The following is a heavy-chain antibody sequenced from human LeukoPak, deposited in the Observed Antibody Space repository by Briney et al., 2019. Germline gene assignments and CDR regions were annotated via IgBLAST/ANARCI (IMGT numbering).Heavy chain of an antibody. CDR3: ARDRWELLRSVDY. J-gene: IGHJ4*02. V-gene: IGHV3-21*01. Sequence: PGGSLRLSCAASGFTLSSYSMNWVRQAPGKGLEWLSSIGSTGAYIFYADSVKGRFTISRDNAKNSLYLQMNSLRAEDTAIYYCARDRWELLRSVDYWGQGTLVTVSS. D-gene: IGHD2-15*01. CDR1: GFTLSSYS. CDR2: IGSTGAYI.